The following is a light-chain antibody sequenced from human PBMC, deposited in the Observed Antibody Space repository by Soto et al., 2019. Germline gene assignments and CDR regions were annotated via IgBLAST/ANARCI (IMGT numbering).Light chain of an antibody. Sequence: QSALTQPASVSGSPGQSITISCTGTSSDVGGYNYVSWYQQHPGKAPKLMINNVSNRPSGVSNRFSGSKSGNTASLTISGLQAEDEYDYYCSWFTSTNTVVFGGGTKLTVL. CDR3: SWFTSTNTVV. CDR2: NVS. J-gene: IGLJ2*01. CDR1: SSDVGGYNY. V-gene: IGLV2-14*01.